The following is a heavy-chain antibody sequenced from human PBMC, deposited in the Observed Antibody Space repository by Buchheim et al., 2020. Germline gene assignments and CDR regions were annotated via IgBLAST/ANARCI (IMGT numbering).Heavy chain of an antibody. CDR2: INSDGSST. Sequence: EVQLVESGGGLVQPGGSLRLSCAASGFTFSSYWMHWVRQAPGKGLVWVSRINSDGSSTSYADSVKGRFTISRDNAKNTLYLQMISLRAEDTAVYYCAGDYYDSSGYYAEHYYGMDVWGQGTT. CDR3: AGDYYDSSGYYAEHYYGMDV. J-gene: IGHJ6*02. CDR1: GFTFSSYW. D-gene: IGHD3-22*01. V-gene: IGHV3-74*01.